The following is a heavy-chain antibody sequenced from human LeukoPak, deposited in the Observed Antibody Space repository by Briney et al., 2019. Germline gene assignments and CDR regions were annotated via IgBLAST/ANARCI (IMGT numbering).Heavy chain of an antibody. V-gene: IGHV4-31*03. CDR1: GGSISSGGYY. J-gene: IGHJ6*02. D-gene: IGHD6-13*01. CDR2: IYYSGST. CDR3: AREYSSSWYVSPPNYYGMDV. Sequence: LQTLSLTCTVSGGSISSGGYYWSWIRQHPGKGLEWIGYIYYSGSTYYNPSLKSRVTISVDTSKNQFSLKLSSVTAADTAVYYCAREYSSSWYVSPPNYYGMDVWGQGTTVTVSS.